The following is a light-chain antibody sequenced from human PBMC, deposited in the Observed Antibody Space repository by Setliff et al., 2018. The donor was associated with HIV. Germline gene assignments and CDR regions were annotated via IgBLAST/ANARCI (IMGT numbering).Light chain of an antibody. CDR3: QQYNNWPLT. Sequence: EIVMTQSPATLSVSPGERAILSCRATQSVASNLAWYQQKPGQAPTLLIYGASSRAPGVPARFSGSGSGTDFSLTISSLQSDDLAVYYCQQYNNWPLTFGQGTRL. CDR2: GAS. J-gene: IGKJ5*01. CDR1: QSVASN. V-gene: IGKV3-15*01.